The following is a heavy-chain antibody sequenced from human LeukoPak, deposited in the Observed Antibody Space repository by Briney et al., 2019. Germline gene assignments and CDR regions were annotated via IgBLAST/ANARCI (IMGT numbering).Heavy chain of an antibody. CDR2: INHSGGT. V-gene: IGHV4-34*01. Sequence: SETLSLTCAVYGGSFSGYYWSWIRQPPGKGLEWIGEINHSGGTNYNPSLKSRVTISVDTSKNQFSLKLSSVTAADTAVYYCARTGYCSSTSCYYNYWGQGTLVTVSS. J-gene: IGHJ4*02. D-gene: IGHD2-2*01. CDR1: GGSFSGYY. CDR3: ARTGYCSSTSCYYNY.